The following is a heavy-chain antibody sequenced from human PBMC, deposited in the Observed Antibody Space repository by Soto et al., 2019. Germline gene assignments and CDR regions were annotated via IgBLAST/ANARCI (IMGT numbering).Heavy chain of an antibody. D-gene: IGHD3-22*01. J-gene: IGHJ5*02. CDR2: IFSNDEK. Sequence: ESGPTLVNPTETLTLTCTVSGFSLSNARMGVSWIRQPPGKALEWLAHIFSNDEKSYSTSLKSRLTISKDTSKSQVVLTMTNMDPVDTATYYCARIPEGYYDSSVWFDPWGQGTLVTVSS. CDR1: GFSLSNARMG. CDR3: ARIPEGYYDSSVWFDP. V-gene: IGHV2-26*01.